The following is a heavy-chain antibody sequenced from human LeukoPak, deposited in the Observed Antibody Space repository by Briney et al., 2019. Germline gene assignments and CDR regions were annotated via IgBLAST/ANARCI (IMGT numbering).Heavy chain of an antibody. CDR1: GGSISSYY. CDR2: IYYSGST. D-gene: IGHD5-24*01. Sequence: SETLSLTCTVSGGSISSYYWGWIRQPPGKGLEWIGSIYYSGSTYYNPSLKSRVTISVDTSKNQFSLKLSSVTAADTAVYYCAREVLEMATILSAFDIWGQGTMVTVSS. V-gene: IGHV4-39*07. CDR3: AREVLEMATILSAFDI. J-gene: IGHJ3*02.